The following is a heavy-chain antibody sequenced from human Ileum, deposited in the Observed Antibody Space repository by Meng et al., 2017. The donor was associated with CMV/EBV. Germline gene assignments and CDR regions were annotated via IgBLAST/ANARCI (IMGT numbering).Heavy chain of an antibody. Sequence: GESLKISCAASGFTFSNYAMAWVRQTPEKGLEWISVVYGNGASAFYVDSVKGRFTISRDNSKNTVYLQMNSLRAEDTAMYYCAKRREYDSWSPFDYWGQGALVTVSS. CDR2: VYGNGASA. CDR1: GFTFSNYA. V-gene: IGHV3-23*03. J-gene: IGHJ4*02. CDR3: AKRREYDSWSPFDY. D-gene: IGHD3-3*01.